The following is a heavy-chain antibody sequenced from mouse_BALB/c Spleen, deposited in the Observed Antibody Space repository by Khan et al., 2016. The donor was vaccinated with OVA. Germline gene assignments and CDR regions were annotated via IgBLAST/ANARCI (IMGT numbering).Heavy chain of an antibody. CDR2: IWSGGSN. V-gene: IGHV2-2*02. D-gene: IGHD2-4*01. CDR3: ARNYDYDEGLAY. J-gene: IGHJ3*01. Sequence: QVRLQQSGPGLVQPSQSLSITCTVSGFSLTSYGVHWVRQSPGKGLEWLGVIWSGGSNDYNAAFLSRLSISKDNSKSQVFFKLNNLQANETAIYYCARNYDYDEGLAYWGQGTLVTVSA. CDR1: GFSLTSYG.